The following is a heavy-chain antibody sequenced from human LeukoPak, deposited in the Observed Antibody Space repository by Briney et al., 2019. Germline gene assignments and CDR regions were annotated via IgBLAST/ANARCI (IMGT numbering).Heavy chain of an antibody. J-gene: IGHJ3*02. V-gene: IGHV3-66*01. D-gene: IGHD3-22*01. CDR3: ARAPYYYDSLDAFDI. Sequence: GGSLRLSCAASGFTVSSNYMSWVRQAPGKGLEWVSVIYSGGSTYYADSVKGRFTISRDNSKNTLYLQMNSLRAEDTAVYYCARAPYYYDSLDAFDIWGQGTVVTVSS. CDR2: IYSGGST. CDR1: GFTVSSNY.